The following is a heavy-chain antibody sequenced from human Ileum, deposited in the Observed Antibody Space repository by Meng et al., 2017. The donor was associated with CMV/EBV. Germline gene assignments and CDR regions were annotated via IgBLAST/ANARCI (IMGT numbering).Heavy chain of an antibody. D-gene: IGHD2-2*01. V-gene: IGHV4-30-4*08. CDR1: SISRGDYY. J-gene: IGHJ5*02. CDR3: ARTQDCSTTSCYTGFDP. Sequence: SISRGDYYWSWIRQPPGKGLEWIGFIKYSGRTYYNPSLTSRVTISLDTSENHFSLRLSSVTAADTAVYYCARTQDCSTTSCYTGFDPWGQGTLVTVSS. CDR2: IKYSGRT.